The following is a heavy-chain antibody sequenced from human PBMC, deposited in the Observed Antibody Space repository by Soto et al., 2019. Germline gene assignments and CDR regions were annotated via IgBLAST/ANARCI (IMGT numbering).Heavy chain of an antibody. CDR1: GFIFNNYA. Sequence: GGSLRLSCAASGFIFNNYAMSWVRQAPGKGLEWVSGISASGSRTFYADSVKGRFTVSRDFSKNTLSLQMDSLRAEDTAVYFCGKDPNGDYVGGFEFWGPGTMVTVSS. CDR2: ISASGSRT. CDR3: GKDPNGDYVGGFEF. J-gene: IGHJ3*01. V-gene: IGHV3-23*01. D-gene: IGHD4-17*01.